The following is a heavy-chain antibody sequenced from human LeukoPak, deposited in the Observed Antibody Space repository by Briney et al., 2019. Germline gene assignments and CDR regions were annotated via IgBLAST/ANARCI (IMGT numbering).Heavy chain of an antibody. J-gene: IGHJ4*02. CDR1: GFTCSSYW. V-gene: IGHV3-7*01. CDR3: ARDLISPTVTTGYYFDY. D-gene: IGHD4-17*01. CDR2: IKQDGSEK. Sequence: GGSLRRSGAASGFTCSSYWMSWVRQAPGKGLEWVANIKQDGSEKYNVEPVKGRFTISRDNATTSLYLQMNSLRAEDTAVYYCARDLISPTVTTGYYFDYWGQGTLVTVSS.